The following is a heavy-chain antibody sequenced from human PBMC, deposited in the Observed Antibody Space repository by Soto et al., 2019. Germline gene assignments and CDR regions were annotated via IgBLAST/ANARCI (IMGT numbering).Heavy chain of an antibody. Sequence: GGSLRLSCAASGFTFSSYSMNWVRQAPGKGLEWVSSISSSSSYIYYADSVKGRFTISRDNAKNSLYLQMNSLRAEDTAVYYCARGVYKDIVATRESFDYWGQGTLVTVSS. V-gene: IGHV3-21*01. CDR1: GFTFSSYS. D-gene: IGHD5-12*01. CDR3: ARGVYKDIVATRESFDY. CDR2: ISSSSSYI. J-gene: IGHJ4*02.